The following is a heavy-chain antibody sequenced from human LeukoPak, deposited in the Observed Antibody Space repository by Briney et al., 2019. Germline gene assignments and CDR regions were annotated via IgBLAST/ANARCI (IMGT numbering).Heavy chain of an antibody. Sequence: SETLSLTCTVSGGSISSYYWSWIRQPPGKGLEWIGYIYYSGSTNYNPSLKSRVTISVDTSKNQFSLKLSSVTAADTAVYYCARWVGATLYYFDYWGQGTLVTVSS. V-gene: IGHV4-59*08. CDR3: ARWVGATLYYFDY. CDR2: IYYSGST. D-gene: IGHD1-26*01. J-gene: IGHJ4*02. CDR1: GGSISSYY.